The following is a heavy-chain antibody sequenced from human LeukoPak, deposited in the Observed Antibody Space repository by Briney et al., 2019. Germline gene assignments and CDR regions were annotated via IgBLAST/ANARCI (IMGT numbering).Heavy chain of an antibody. Sequence: SETLSLTCTVSGGSISGGGYYWSWIRQHPGKGLEWIGYIYYSGSTYYNPSLKSRVTISVDTSKNQFSLKLSSVTAADTAVYYCARALTDYYDSSGYSDYFDYWGQGTLVTVSS. V-gene: IGHV4-31*03. CDR1: GGSISGGGYY. J-gene: IGHJ4*02. CDR3: ARALTDYYDSSGYSDYFDY. D-gene: IGHD3-22*01. CDR2: IYYSGST.